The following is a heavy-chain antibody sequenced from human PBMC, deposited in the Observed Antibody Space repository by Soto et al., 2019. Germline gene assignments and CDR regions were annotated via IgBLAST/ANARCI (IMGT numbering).Heavy chain of an antibody. Sequence: EVQLVESGGGLVQPGGSLRLSCAASGFTFSDHYMDWVRQAPGKGLEWVGRTRNKANRYTTEYAASVKGRFTISRDDSKNSLFLEMNSLKTEDTAVYYCARSTYAAGSYFFDYWGQGTLVTVSS. J-gene: IGHJ4*02. CDR2: TRNKANRYTT. D-gene: IGHD3-10*01. CDR3: ARSTYAAGSYFFDY. CDR1: GFTFSDHY. V-gene: IGHV3-72*01.